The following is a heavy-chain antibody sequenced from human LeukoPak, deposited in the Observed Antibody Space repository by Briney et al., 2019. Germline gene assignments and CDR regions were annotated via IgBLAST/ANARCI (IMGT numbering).Heavy chain of an antibody. D-gene: IGHD1-20*01. CDR1: GYTFTSYD. J-gene: IGHJ4*02. V-gene: IGHV1-8*01. CDR2: MNPNSGNT. CDR3: ARGAYNWN. Sequence: ASVKVSCKASGYTFTSYDINWVRQATGQGLEWMGWMNPNSGNTSYAQKFQGRVTMTRDTSTSTVYMELSSLRSEDTAVYYCARGAYNWNWGQGTLVTVSS.